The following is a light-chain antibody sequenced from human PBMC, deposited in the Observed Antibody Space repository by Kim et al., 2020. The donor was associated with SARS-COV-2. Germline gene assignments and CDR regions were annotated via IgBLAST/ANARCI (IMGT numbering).Light chain of an antibody. CDR2: QDS. CDR1: KLGDKY. J-gene: IGLJ2*01. V-gene: IGLV3-1*01. Sequence: SVVPGQTASITCSGDKLGDKYACWYEKKPGQSPVLGIYQDSKRPSGIPERFSGSNSGNTATLTISGTQAMDEADYYCQAWDSSTVVFGGGTQLTVL. CDR3: QAWDSSTVV.